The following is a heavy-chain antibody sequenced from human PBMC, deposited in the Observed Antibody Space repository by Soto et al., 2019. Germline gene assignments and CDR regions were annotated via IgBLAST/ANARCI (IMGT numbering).Heavy chain of an antibody. V-gene: IGHV1-8*01. Sequence: ASVKVSCKASGYTFTSYDINWVRQATGQGLEWMGWMNPNSGNTGYAQKFQGRVTMTRNTSISTAYMELSSLRSEDTAVYYCARGGGELLWFGSTYYYYYGMDVWGQGTTVTV. D-gene: IGHD3-10*01. CDR3: ARGGGELLWFGSTYYYYYGMDV. J-gene: IGHJ6*02. CDR1: GYTFTSYD. CDR2: MNPNSGNT.